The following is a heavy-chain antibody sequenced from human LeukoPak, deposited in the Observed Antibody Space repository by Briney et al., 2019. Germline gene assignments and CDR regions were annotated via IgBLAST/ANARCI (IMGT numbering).Heavy chain of an antibody. Sequence: GGSLRLSCIGTGFIFSIDAMNCVRQATGKGLECVLGISGSGGSTYYADSVKGRFTISRDNSKNTLYLQMNSLRAEDTAIYYCAKGIGSVWESFDYWGQGTLVTVSS. CDR2: ISGSGGST. J-gene: IGHJ4*02. V-gene: IGHV3-23*01. CDR1: GFIFSIDA. D-gene: IGHD3-16*01. CDR3: AKGIGSVWESFDY.